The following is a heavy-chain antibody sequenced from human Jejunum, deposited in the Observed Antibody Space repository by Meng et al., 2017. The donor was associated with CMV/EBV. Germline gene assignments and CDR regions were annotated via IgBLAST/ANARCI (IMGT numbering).Heavy chain of an antibody. CDR1: GGSISSGDSY. J-gene: IGHJ4*02. V-gene: IGHV4-30-4*01. CDR3: AREGTNSYYFDY. Sequence: VAGGSISSGDSYWSCIRQPPGKVLEWIGYIYESGSTSYNPSLESRVTISVDTSKNQFSLKVMSVTAADTAVYYCAREGTNSYYFDYWGQGTLVTVSS. CDR2: IYESGST. D-gene: IGHD1-14*01.